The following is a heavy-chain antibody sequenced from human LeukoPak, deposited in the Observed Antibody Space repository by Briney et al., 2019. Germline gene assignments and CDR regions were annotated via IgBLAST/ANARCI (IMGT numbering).Heavy chain of an antibody. J-gene: IGHJ4*02. D-gene: IGHD2-2*01. CDR2: IYYSGST. CDR1: GGSISSSSYY. Sequence: PSETLSLTCTVSGGSISSSSYYWGWIRQPPGKGLEWIGSIYYSGSTYYNSSLKSRVTISVDTSKNRFSLKLSSVTAADTAVYYCARRYQLLYFDYWGQGTLVTVSS. V-gene: IGHV4-39*01. CDR3: ARRYQLLYFDY.